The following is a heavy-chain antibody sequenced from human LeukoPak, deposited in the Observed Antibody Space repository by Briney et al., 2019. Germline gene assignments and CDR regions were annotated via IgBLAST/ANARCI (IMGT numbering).Heavy chain of an antibody. CDR1: GYTFTSYA. Sequence: GASVNVSCKASGYTFTSYAMHWVRQAPGQRLEWMGWINAGNGNTKYSQKFQGRVTMTRDTSSSTAYMELSRLRSDDTAVYYCARSGVDTYGLQASGDFDYWGQGILVTVSS. CDR3: ARSGVDTYGLQASGDFDY. J-gene: IGHJ4*02. CDR2: INAGNGNT. V-gene: IGHV1-3*01. D-gene: IGHD5-18*01.